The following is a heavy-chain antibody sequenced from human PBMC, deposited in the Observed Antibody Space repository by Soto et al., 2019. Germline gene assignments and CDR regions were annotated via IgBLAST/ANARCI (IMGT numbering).Heavy chain of an antibody. CDR2: IYYSGST. CDR1: GGSISSSSYY. CDR3: ARLNGYCISTNCHGYYGMDV. J-gene: IGHJ6*02. V-gene: IGHV4-39*01. Sequence: PSETLSLTCTVSGGSISSSSYYWGWIRQPPGKGLEWIGSIYYSGSTYYNPSLKSRVTISVDTSKNEFSLRLSSMTAADTAVYYCARLNGYCISTNCHGYYGMDVWGQGTTVTVSS. D-gene: IGHD2-2*03.